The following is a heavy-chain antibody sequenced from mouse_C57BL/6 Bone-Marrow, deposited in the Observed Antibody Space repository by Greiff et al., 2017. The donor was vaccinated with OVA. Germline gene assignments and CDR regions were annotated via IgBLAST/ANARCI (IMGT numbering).Heavy chain of an antibody. D-gene: IGHD1-1*01. CDR1: GFNIKNTY. V-gene: IGHV14-3*01. CDR2: IDPANGNT. Sequence: VQLQQSVAELVRPGASVKLSCTASGFNIKNTYMHWVKQRPEQGLEWIGRIDPANGNTKYAPKFQDKATITADTSSNTAYLKLSSLTSEDTAIYYCARWAKFITTVVARDYWGQGTTLTVSS. J-gene: IGHJ2*01. CDR3: ARWAKFITTVVARDY.